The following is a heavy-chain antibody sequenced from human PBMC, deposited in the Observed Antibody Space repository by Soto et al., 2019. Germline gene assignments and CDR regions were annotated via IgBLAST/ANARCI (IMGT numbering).Heavy chain of an antibody. J-gene: IGHJ3*02. Sequence: LRLSCAASGFTFSRYWMNWVRQAPGKGLEWVANIKQDGTEKNYVDSVKGRFTISRDNAKNSLYLQMDSLRAEDTAAYFCARGDTPMITGMDSFDIWGQGTLVTVSS. D-gene: IGHD5-18*01. V-gene: IGHV3-7*01. CDR1: GFTFSRYW. CDR2: IKQDGTEK. CDR3: ARGDTPMITGMDSFDI.